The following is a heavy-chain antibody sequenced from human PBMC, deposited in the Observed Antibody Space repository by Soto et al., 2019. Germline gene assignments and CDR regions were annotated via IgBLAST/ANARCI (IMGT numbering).Heavy chain of an antibody. J-gene: IGHJ5*02. Sequence: PSETLSLTCAVSGGSISSGGYSWSWIRQPPGKGLEWIGYIYHSGSTYYNPSLKSRVTMSVDTSKNQFSLKLSSVTAADTAVYYCARIVWLTAAYWFDPWGQGTLVTVSS. CDR3: ARIVWLTAAYWFDP. CDR2: IYHSGST. CDR1: GGSISSGGYS. D-gene: IGHD6-19*01. V-gene: IGHV4-30-2*01.